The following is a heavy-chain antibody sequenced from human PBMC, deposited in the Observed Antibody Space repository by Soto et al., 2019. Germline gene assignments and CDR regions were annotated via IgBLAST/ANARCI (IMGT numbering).Heavy chain of an antibody. CDR2: IYYSGST. V-gene: IGHV4-39*01. J-gene: IGHJ4*02. CDR1: VDSINNRSYY. Sequence: PSETLSLTCTVTVDSINNRSYYWGWIRQPPGKGLEWIGSIYYSGSTYNNPSLKSRVSMSVDTSKNQFSLKLRSVTAADTALYYCARQRTSVVTQAYFDSWGQGSLVTVSS. CDR3: ARQRTSVVTQAYFDS. D-gene: IGHD2-21*02.